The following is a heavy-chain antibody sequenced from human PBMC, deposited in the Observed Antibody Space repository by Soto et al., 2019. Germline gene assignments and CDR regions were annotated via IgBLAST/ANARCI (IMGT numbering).Heavy chain of an antibody. D-gene: IGHD3-22*01. Sequence: QVQLVQSGAEVKKPGSSVKVSCKASGGIFSSYAISWVRQAPGQGLEWMGGIIPFIGTANYAQKFQGRVTITADESTSTAYMELSSLRSEDTAVYYCARGRTYYDSSGYPKNNWFDPWGQGTLVTVSS. CDR1: GGIFSSYA. CDR2: IIPFIGTA. J-gene: IGHJ5*02. V-gene: IGHV1-69*12. CDR3: ARGRTYYDSSGYPKNNWFDP.